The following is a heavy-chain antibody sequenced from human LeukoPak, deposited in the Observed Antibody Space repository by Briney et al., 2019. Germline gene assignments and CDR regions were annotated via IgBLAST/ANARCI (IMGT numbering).Heavy chain of an antibody. J-gene: IGHJ3*02. D-gene: IGHD6-19*01. CDR3: ARGGSSGWWAFDI. CDR1: GFTFSSYS. V-gene: IGHV3-21*01. Sequence: GGSLRLSCAASGFTFSSYSMNWVRQAPGKGLEWVPSISSSSSYIYYADSVKGRFTISRDNAKNSLYLQMNSLRAEDTAVYYCARGGSSGWWAFDIWGQGTMVTVSS. CDR2: ISSSSSYI.